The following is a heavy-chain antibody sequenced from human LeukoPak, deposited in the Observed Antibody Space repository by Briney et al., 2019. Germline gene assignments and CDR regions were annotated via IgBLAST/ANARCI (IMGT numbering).Heavy chain of an antibody. J-gene: IGHJ4*02. CDR3: ARDQEAFDY. CDR2: IYPRDGST. CDR1: GYTFTSYD. V-gene: IGHV1-46*01. Sequence: ASVKVSCKASGYTFTSYDINWVRQAPGQGLEWMGMIYPRDGSTSYAQKFQGRVTVTRDTSTSTVHMELSGPKSEDTAVYYCARDQEAFDYWGQGTLVTVSS.